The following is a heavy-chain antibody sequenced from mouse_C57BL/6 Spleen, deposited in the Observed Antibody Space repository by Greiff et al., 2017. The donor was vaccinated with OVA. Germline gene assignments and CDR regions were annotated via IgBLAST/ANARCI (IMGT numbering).Heavy chain of an antibody. Sequence: QVQLQQPGAELVKPGASVNMSCKASGYTFTSYWITWVKQRPGQGLEWIGDIYPGSGSTNYNEKFKSKATLTVDTSSSTAYMQLSSLTSEDSAVYYCATPYYSNYDYAMDYWGQGTSVTVSS. CDR3: ATPYYSNYDYAMDY. CDR2: IYPGSGST. V-gene: IGHV1-55*01. J-gene: IGHJ4*01. CDR1: GYTFTSYW. D-gene: IGHD2-5*01.